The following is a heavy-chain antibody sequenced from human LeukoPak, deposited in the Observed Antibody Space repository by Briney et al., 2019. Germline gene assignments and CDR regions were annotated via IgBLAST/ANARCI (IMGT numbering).Heavy chain of an antibody. CDR3: ARHREFGVVISDAFDI. Sequence: GGSLRLSCEASGFTFEDYGMTWVRQRPGRGLEYVAEINWNGDNPVYENSLRGRFTISRDNAKNSLCLQMNSLRAEDTAVYYCARHREFGVVISDAFDIWGQGTMVTVSS. CDR2: INWNGDNP. J-gene: IGHJ3*02. CDR1: GFTFEDYG. V-gene: IGHV3-20*04. D-gene: IGHD3-3*01.